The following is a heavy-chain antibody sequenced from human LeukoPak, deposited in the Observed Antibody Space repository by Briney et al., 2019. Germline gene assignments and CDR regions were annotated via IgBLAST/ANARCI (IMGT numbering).Heavy chain of an antibody. Sequence: SETLSLTCTVSGGSISGSSYYWGWIRQPPGKGLEWIGEIYHSGSTNYNPSLKSRVTISVDKSKNQFSLKLSSVTAADTAVYYRARGERGTYGPSFDYWGQGTLVTVSS. CDR2: IYHSGST. D-gene: IGHD3-16*01. V-gene: IGHV4-39*07. CDR3: ARGERGTYGPSFDY. CDR1: GGSISGSSYY. J-gene: IGHJ4*02.